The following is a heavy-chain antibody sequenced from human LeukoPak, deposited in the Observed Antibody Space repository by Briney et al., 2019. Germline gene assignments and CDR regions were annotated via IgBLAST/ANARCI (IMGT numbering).Heavy chain of an antibody. D-gene: IGHD4-17*01. CDR1: GGSISSGHYC. V-gene: IGHV4-39*01. J-gene: IGHJ4*02. Sequence: SETLSLTCTVSGGSISSGHYCWGWIRQPPGKGLEWIGSNYYSGSTYYNPSLKSRVTISLDTSKNQFSLKLSSVTAADTAVYYCARHTSMTTVTIVHWGQGTLVTVSS. CDR2: NYYSGST. CDR3: ARHTSMTTVTIVH.